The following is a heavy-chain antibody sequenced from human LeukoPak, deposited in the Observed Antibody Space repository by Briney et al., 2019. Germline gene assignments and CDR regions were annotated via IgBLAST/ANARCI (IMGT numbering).Heavy chain of an antibody. J-gene: IGHJ4*02. CDR1: GFTFSSYG. Sequence: GGSLRLSCAASGFTFSSYGMHWVRQAPGKGLEWVAVISYDGSNKYYADSVKGRFTISRHNSKNTLYLQMNSIRAEDTAVYYCAKDETYCGGDCSKTLGYWGQGTLVTVSS. V-gene: IGHV3-30*18. CDR2: ISYDGSNK. D-gene: IGHD2-21*02. CDR3: AKDETYCGGDCSKTLGY.